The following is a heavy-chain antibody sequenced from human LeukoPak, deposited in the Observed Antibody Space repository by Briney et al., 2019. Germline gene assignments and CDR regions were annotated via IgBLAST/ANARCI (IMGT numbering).Heavy chain of an antibody. D-gene: IGHD1-26*01. J-gene: IGHJ4*02. V-gene: IGHV3-23*01. CDR2: ISGSGGVT. Sequence: PGGSLRLSWAASGSTFSSYAMNWVRQAPGKGLEWISGISGSGGVTYYADSVKGRFTISRDNSKNTLYLQMNSLRAEDTAVYYCARTLARSGSYYWGQGTLVTVSS. CDR1: GSTFSSYA. CDR3: ARTLARSGSYY.